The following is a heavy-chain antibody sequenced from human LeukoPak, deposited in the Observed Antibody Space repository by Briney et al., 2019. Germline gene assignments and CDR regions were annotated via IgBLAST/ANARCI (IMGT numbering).Heavy chain of an antibody. D-gene: IGHD3-10*01. CDR2: IDSSGGYM. CDR3: AKDRRAGSYDY. J-gene: IGHJ4*02. V-gene: IGHV3-21*04. CDR1: GFTFNTYS. Sequence: PGGSLRLSCEASGFTFNTYSMNWARQAPGKGLEWVSSIDSSGGYMFYADSVKGRFTISRDNAKNSLYLQMNSLRAEDTAVYYCAKDRRAGSYDYWGQGTLVTVSS.